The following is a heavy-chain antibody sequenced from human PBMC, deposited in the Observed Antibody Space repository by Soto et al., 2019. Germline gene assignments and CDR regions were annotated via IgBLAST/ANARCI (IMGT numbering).Heavy chain of an antibody. CDR1: GFTFDDYG. D-gene: IGHD3-16*01. CDR2: INWNGGST. Sequence: GGSLRLSCAASGFTFDDYGMSWVRQAPGKGLEWVSGINWNGGSTGYADSVKGRFTISRDNAKNSLYLQMNSLRAEDTALYHCARGGRDYDYGGKYYYYYMDVWGKGTTVTVSS. J-gene: IGHJ6*03. V-gene: IGHV3-20*01. CDR3: ARGGRDYDYGGKYYYYYMDV.